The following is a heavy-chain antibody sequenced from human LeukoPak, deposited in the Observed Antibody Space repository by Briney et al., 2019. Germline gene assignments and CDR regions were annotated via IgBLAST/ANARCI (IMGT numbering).Heavy chain of an antibody. J-gene: IGHJ5*01. Sequence: GESLKISCKASGYSFPTCWIGWVRQMPGKGLEWMGLIFPGDSDTRYSPSFQGQVTISVDKSFNTAYLQWSSLKASDTAIYYCARSQYRHAFDSWGQGTLVTVSS. V-gene: IGHV5-51*01. CDR2: IFPGDSDT. CDR1: GYSFPTCW. D-gene: IGHD5-18*01. CDR3: ARSQYRHAFDS.